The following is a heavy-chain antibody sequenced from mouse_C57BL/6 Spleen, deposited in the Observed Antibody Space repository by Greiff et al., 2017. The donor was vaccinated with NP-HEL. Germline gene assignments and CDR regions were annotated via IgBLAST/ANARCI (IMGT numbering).Heavy chain of an antibody. CDR1: GYTFTDYY. D-gene: IGHD4-1*01. Sequence: VQLQQSGPELVKPGASVKISCKASGYTFTDYYMNWVKQSHGKSLEWIGDINPNNGGTSYNQKFKGKATLTVDKSSSTAYMELRSLTSEDSAVYYCAKTGRGLDFDYWGQGTTLTVSS. J-gene: IGHJ2*01. CDR3: AKTGRGLDFDY. V-gene: IGHV1-26*01. CDR2: INPNNGGT.